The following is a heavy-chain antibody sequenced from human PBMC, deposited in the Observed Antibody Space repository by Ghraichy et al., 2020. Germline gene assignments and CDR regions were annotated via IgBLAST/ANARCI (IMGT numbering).Heavy chain of an antibody. CDR1: GFTFSSYA. CDR3: AKDLTSYYDFWSGYYTGSPDF. CDR2: ISGSGGST. V-gene: IGHV3-23*01. J-gene: IGHJ4*01. Sequence: GGSLRLSCAASGFTFSSYAMSWVRQAPGKGLEWVSAISGSGGSTYYADSVKGRFTISRDNSKNTLYLQMNSLRAEDTAVYYCAKDLTSYYDFWSGYYTGSPDFRGHGTLVTVSS. D-gene: IGHD3-3*01.